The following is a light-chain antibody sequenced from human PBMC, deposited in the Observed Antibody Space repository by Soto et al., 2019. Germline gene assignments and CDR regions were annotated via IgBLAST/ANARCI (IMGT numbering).Light chain of an antibody. V-gene: IGKV3-11*01. Sequence: EIVLTQSPSTLSFSPWERSTLSFMASQSVKSLLGWYQQRPGQAPRLVIYDASYRATGIPARFSGSGWGTDFTLTISSLEPEDFGVYYCQQRSSWPLTFGGGTKVDIK. J-gene: IGKJ4*01. CDR1: QSVKSL. CDR3: QQRSSWPLT. CDR2: DAS.